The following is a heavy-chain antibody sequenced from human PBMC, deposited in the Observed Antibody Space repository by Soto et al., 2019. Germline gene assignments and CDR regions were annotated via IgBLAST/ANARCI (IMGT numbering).Heavy chain of an antibody. Sequence: EVQLVESGGAVVRPGGSLRLSCAASGFTFDDYAMSWVRQAPGKGLEWVAAINWNGGSTTYADSLKGRFTISRDNAKNSLHLQISSLRAEDTALYYCARCSSTSCYIRASFDYWGQGTLVTVSS. D-gene: IGHD2-2*02. J-gene: IGHJ4*02. V-gene: IGHV3-20*04. CDR2: INWNGGST. CDR3: ARCSSTSCYIRASFDY. CDR1: GFTFDDYA.